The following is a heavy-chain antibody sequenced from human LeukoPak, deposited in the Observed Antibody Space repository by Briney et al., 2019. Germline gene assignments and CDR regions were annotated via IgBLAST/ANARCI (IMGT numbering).Heavy chain of an antibody. CDR2: IYYSGST. CDR3: ARHRVIAAAGTGVFDS. Sequence: SETLSLTCTISGGSMSSYYWSWIRQPPGKGLEWIGYIYYSGSTNYNPSLKSRVTITVGTSKSQFSLKLSSVTAADTAIYYCARHRVIAAAGTGVFDSWGQGTLVTVSS. CDR1: GGSMSSYY. D-gene: IGHD6-13*01. J-gene: IGHJ4*02. V-gene: IGHV4-59*08.